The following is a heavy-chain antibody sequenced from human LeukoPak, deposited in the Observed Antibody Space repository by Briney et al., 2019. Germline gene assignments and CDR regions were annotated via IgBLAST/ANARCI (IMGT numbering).Heavy chain of an antibody. J-gene: IGHJ4*02. CDR1: GFTVSSNY. CDR2: LYSGGST. D-gene: IGHD3-10*01. CDR3: AREVRLYYGSGSYVVYFDY. Sequence: GGSLRLSCAASGFTVSSNYMSWVRQAPGKGLEWVSVLYSGGSTYYADSVKGRFTISRDNSKNTLYLQMNSLRAEDTAVYYCAREVRLYYGSGSYVVYFDYWGQGTLVTVSS. V-gene: IGHV3-53*01.